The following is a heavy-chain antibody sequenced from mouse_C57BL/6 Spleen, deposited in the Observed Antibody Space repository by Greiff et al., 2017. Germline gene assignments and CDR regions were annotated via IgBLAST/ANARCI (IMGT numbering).Heavy chain of an antibody. CDR1: GFTFTDYY. CDR3: SRSLDDDCCYWSAY. V-gene: IGHV7-3*01. D-gene: IGHD2-3*01. CDR2: IRNKANGYTT. J-gene: IGHJ3*01. Sequence: EVKVVESGGGLVQPGGSLSLSCAASGFTFTDYYMSWVRQPPGKALEWLGFIRNKANGYTTEYSASVKGRFTISRDTSQSILYLQMNALKAGSSATYNCSRSLDDDCCYWSAYGGQGTLVTVSA.